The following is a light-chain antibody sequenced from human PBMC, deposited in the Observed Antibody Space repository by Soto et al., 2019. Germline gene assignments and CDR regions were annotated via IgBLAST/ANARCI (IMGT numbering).Light chain of an antibody. CDR1: QSVNSN. V-gene: IGKV3-15*01. Sequence: EIVMTQSPATLSVSPGERATLSCRASQSVNSNLAWYQQKPGQTPKLLIYVASTRATGIPARFSGSGSATEFTLTISSLQSEDFAIYYCQQYNVWPLTFGGGTKVEFK. CDR2: VAS. CDR3: QQYNVWPLT. J-gene: IGKJ4*01.